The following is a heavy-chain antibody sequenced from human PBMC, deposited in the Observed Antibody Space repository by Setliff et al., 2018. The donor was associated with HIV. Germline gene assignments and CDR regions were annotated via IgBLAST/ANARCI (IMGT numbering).Heavy chain of an antibody. Sequence: PGGSLRLSCAASGFTFSSYAMHWVRQAPGKGLEWVAVISYDGINKYYADSVKGRFTISRDNSKNTLYLQMNSLRAEDTAVYYCARGGARGDYGYFDYWGQGTLVTVSS. CDR3: ARGGARGDYGYFDY. CDR1: GFTFSSYA. J-gene: IGHJ4*02. D-gene: IGHD4-17*01. CDR2: ISYDGINK. V-gene: IGHV3-30*14.